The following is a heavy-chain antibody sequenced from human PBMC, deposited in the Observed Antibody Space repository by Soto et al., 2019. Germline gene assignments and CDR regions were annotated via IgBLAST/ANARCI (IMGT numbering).Heavy chain of an antibody. V-gene: IGHV1-69*06. CDR2: IIPIFGTA. D-gene: IGHD3-10*01. Sequence: VKVSCKASGGTFSSYAISWVRQAPGQGLEWMGGIIPIFGTANYAQKFQGRVTITADKSTSTAYMELSSLRSEDTAVYYCARPSAGGDYYYYYGMDVWGQGTTVTVSS. J-gene: IGHJ6*02. CDR3: ARPSAGGDYYYYYGMDV. CDR1: GGTFSSYA.